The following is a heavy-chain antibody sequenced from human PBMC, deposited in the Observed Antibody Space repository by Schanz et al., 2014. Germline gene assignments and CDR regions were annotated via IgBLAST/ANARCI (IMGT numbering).Heavy chain of an antibody. Sequence: EVQLLESGGGLVQPGGSLRLSCAASGFTFSSYAMSWVRQAPGKGLEWVSAISGGGGTTYYADSVKGRFTISRDNSKNTLYLQMNSLRVEDTAVYYCAKDRSWDYDSSGYFDYWGQGTLVTVSS. CDR1: GFTFSSYA. CDR2: ISGGGGTT. V-gene: IGHV3-23*01. D-gene: IGHD3-22*01. CDR3: AKDRSWDYDSSGYFDY. J-gene: IGHJ4*02.